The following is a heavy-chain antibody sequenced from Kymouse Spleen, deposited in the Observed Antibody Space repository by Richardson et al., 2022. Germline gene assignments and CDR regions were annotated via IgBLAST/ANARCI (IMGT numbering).Heavy chain of an antibody. CDR2: IYYSGST. J-gene: IGHJ4*02. CDR3: ARLELRCYFDY. Sequence: QVQLQESGPGLVKPSETLSLTCTVSGGSISSYYWSWIRQPPGKGLEWIGYIYYSGSTNYNPSLKSRVTISVDTSKNQFSLKLSSVTAADTAVYYCARLELRCYFDYWGQGTLVTVSS. CDR1: GGSISSYY. V-gene: IGHV4-59*01. D-gene: IGHD1-7*01.